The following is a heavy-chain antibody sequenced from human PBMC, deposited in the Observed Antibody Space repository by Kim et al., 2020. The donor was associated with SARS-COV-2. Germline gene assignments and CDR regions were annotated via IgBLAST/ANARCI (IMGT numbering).Heavy chain of an antibody. J-gene: IGHJ4*02. Sequence: YEQKFQGRVAMTRDTSTSTVYMELSSLRSEDTAVYYCARGDTMVRGVIRYWGQGTLVTVSS. CDR3: ARGDTMVRGVIRY. D-gene: IGHD3-10*01. V-gene: IGHV1-46*01.